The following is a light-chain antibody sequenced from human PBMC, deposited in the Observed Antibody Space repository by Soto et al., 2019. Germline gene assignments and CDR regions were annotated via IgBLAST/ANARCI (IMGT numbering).Light chain of an antibody. Sequence: EIVMTQSPATLSVSPGERATLSCRASQSISNNLVWYQQKPGQAPRLLIFGASTRATGIPARFSGSGSGTEFTLTISSLQSEDFAVYCCQQYNDWPLTFDQGTKVEVK. J-gene: IGKJ1*01. CDR1: QSISNN. V-gene: IGKV3-15*01. CDR3: QQYNDWPLT. CDR2: GAS.